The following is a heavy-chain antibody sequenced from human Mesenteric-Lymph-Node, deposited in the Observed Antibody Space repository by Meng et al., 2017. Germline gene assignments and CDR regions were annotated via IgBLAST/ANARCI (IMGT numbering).Heavy chain of an antibody. CDR1: GFTFTTYA. V-gene: IGHV3-23*01. D-gene: IGHD2-15*01. CDR3: AKDRGGGSRSYYFDY. Sequence: GGSLRLSCAASGFTFTTYAMSWVRQAPGKGLEWVSTISAGSGGSTYYADSVKGRFTISRDNSKNTLYLQMNSLRAEDTAVYYCAKDRGGGSRSYYFDYWGQGTLVTVSS. J-gene: IGHJ4*02. CDR2: ISAGSGGST.